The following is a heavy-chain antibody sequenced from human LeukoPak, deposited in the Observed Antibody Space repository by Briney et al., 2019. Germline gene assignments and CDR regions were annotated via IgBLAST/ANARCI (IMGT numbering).Heavy chain of an antibody. J-gene: IGHJ5*02. D-gene: IGHD1-26*01. Sequence: GALVKVSCKASGYTFTSYYMHWVRQAPGQGLEWMGIINPSVGSTTYAQKFQGRVTMTRDTSTSTVYMELNSVRSEDTAVYYCARAVGATGWFDPWGQGTLVTVSS. CDR1: GYTFTSYY. CDR3: ARAVGATGWFDP. V-gene: IGHV1-46*01. CDR2: INPSVGST.